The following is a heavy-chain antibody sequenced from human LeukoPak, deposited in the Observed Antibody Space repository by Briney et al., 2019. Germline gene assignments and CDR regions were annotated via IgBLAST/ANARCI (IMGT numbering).Heavy chain of an antibody. CDR3: ARGEYGLFDY. CDR1: GGSISGGSYY. J-gene: IGHJ4*02. D-gene: IGHD2/OR15-2a*01. V-gene: IGHV4-61*01. CDR2: IYYSGST. Sequence: SQTLSLTXTVSGGSISGGSYYWSRIRQPPGKGLEWIGYIYYSGSTKYNLSLKSRVTISVDTSKNQLSLKLSSVTAADTAAYYCARGEYGLFDYWGQGTLVTVSS.